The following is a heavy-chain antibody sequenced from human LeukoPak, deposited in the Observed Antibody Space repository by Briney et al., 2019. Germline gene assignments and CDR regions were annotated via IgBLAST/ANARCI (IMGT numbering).Heavy chain of an antibody. D-gene: IGHD3-3*01. CDR3: ARDLLEYGVLPYYYYYYMDV. CDR2: IKQDGSEK. J-gene: IGHJ6*03. CDR1: GFTFSSYW. V-gene: IGHV3-7*01. Sequence: GGSLRLSCAASGFTFSSYWMSWVRQAPGKGLEWVANIKQDGSEKYYVDSVKGRFTISRDNAKNSLYLQMNSLRAEDTAVYYCARDLLEYGVLPYYYYYYMDVWGKGTTVTVSS.